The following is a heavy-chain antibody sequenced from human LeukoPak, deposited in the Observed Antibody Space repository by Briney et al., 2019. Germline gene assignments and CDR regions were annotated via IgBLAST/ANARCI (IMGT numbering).Heavy chain of an antibody. CDR2: INPNSGGT. CDR1: GYTFTGYY. CDR3: ARDGPFGVVPGYYMDV. Sequence: GASVKVSCKASGYTFTGYYMHWVRQAPGQGLEWMGWINPNSGGTNYAQKFQGRVTMTRDTSISTAYMELSRLRSDDTAVYYCARDGPFGVVPGYYMDVWGKGTTVTVSS. J-gene: IGHJ6*03. D-gene: IGHD3-3*01. V-gene: IGHV1-2*02.